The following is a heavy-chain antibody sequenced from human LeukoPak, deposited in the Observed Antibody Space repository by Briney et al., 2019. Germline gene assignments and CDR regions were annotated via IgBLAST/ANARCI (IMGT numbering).Heavy chain of an antibody. J-gene: IGHJ5*02. CDR2: INGDNGNA. V-gene: IGHV1-3*03. CDR1: GNTLTSYA. Sequence: GASVKVSCKASGNTLTSYAIHWVRQAPGQRLEWMGWINGDNGNAKYSPEFQGRVTITRDTSASTAYMELSSLRSDDMAVYYCARGGSGFDPWGRGTLVTVSS. CDR3: ARGGSGFDP. D-gene: IGHD2-15*01.